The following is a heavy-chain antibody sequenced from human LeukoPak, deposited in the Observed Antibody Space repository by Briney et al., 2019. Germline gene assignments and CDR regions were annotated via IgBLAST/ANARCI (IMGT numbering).Heavy chain of an antibody. V-gene: IGHV1-2*02. Sequence: GASVKVSCKASGYTFTGYYMHWVRQAPGQGLEWMGWINPNGGGTNYAQKFQGRATMTRDTSISTAYMELSRLRSDDTAVYYCARVHSSGWYADYWGQGTLVTVSS. CDR3: ARVHSSGWYADY. D-gene: IGHD6-19*01. CDR1: GYTFTGYY. J-gene: IGHJ4*02. CDR2: INPNGGGT.